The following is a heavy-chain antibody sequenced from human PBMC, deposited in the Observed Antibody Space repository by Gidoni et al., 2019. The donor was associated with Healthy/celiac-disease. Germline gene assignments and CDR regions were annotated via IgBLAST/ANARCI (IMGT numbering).Heavy chain of an antibody. CDR3: ARLSIFGVVAYYYGMDV. CDR2: IYPGDSDT. D-gene: IGHD3-3*01. V-gene: IGHV5-51*03. Sequence: EVQLVQSGAEVKKPGESLKISCKGSGYSFPSYWIGWVRQMPGKGLEWMGIIYPGDSDTRYSPSFQGQVTISADKSISTAYLQWSSLKASDTAMYYCARLSIFGVVAYYYGMDVWGQGTTVTVSS. CDR1: GYSFPSYW. J-gene: IGHJ6*02.